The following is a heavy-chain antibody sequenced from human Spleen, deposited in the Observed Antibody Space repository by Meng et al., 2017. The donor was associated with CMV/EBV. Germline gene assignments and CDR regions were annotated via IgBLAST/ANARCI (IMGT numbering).Heavy chain of an antibody. Sequence: ASVKVSCKASGYTFTGYYMHWVRQAPGQGLEWMGWINPNSGGTNYAQKFQGRVTMTRDTSISTAYMELSRLRSDDTAVHYCARDLAYCGGDCYGGYWFDPWGQGTLVTVSS. CDR3: ARDLAYCGGDCYGGYWFDP. CDR2: INPNSGGT. J-gene: IGHJ5*02. CDR1: GYTFTGYY. D-gene: IGHD2-21*01. V-gene: IGHV1-2*02.